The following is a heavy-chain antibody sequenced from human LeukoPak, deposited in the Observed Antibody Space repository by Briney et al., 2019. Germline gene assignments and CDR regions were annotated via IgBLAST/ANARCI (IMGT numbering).Heavy chain of an antibody. V-gene: IGHV4-38-2*02. Sequence: PSETLSLTCTVSGYSISSGYYWGWIRQPPGKGLEWIGSIYHSGSTYYNPSLKSRVTISVDTSKNQFSLKLSSVTAADTAVYYCASPNWNYDFDDWGQGTLVTVSS. D-gene: IGHD1-7*01. CDR1: GYSISSGYY. J-gene: IGHJ4*02. CDR3: ASPNWNYDFDD. CDR2: IYHSGST.